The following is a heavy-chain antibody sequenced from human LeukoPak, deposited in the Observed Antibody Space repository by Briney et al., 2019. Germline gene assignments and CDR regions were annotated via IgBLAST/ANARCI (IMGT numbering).Heavy chain of an antibody. CDR3: TIAAAETYFDY. CDR1: GFTFSGSA. J-gene: IGHJ4*02. Sequence: GGSLRLSCAASGFTFSGSAMHWVRQASGKGLEWVGCIRSKANSYATAYAASVKGRFTISRDDSKNTAYLQMNSLKTEDTAVYYCTIAAAETYFDYWGQGTLVTVSS. V-gene: IGHV3-73*01. D-gene: IGHD6-13*01. CDR2: IRSKANSYAT.